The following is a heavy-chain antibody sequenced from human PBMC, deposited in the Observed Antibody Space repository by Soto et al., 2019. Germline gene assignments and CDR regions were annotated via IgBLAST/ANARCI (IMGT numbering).Heavy chain of an antibody. Sequence: EVQLLESGGGLVQPGGSLRLSCAASGFTFSSYALSWVRQAPGTGLEWVSAISGSGCSTYYADSVTGRFTISRDNSRNTLYLPMNSLSSEDTAVYSCAKAMGWQGYYFDYLGQGSLFTVSS. CDR1: GFTFSSYA. V-gene: IGHV3-23*01. D-gene: IGHD3-10*01. J-gene: IGHJ4*02. CDR3: AKAMGWQGYYFDY. CDR2: ISGSGCST.